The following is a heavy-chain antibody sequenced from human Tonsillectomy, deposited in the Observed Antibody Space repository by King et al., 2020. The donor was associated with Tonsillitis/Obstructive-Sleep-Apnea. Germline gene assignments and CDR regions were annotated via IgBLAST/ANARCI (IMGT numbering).Heavy chain of an antibody. V-gene: IGHV3-23*04. J-gene: IGHJ4*02. CDR1: GFTFSSYA. CDR3: AKGVASYSRCLYYFDC. D-gene: IGHD6-13*01. Sequence: VQLVESGGGLVQPGGSLRLSCAASGFTFSSYAMSWVRQAPGKGLEWVSTISGSGGSTYYADSVKGRFTISRDNSKKTLYLQMNRLRAEATAVYYCAKGVASYSRCLYYFDCWGQGILVTVSS. CDR2: ISGSGGST.